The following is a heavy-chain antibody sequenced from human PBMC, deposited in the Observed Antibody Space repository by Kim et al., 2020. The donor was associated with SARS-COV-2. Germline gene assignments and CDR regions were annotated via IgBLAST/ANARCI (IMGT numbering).Heavy chain of an antibody. J-gene: IGHJ6*02. Sequence: GGSLRLSCAASGFTFSSYAMHWVRQAPGKGLEWVAVISYDGSNKYYVDSVKGRFTISRDNSKNTLYLQMNSLRAEDTAVYYCARDHSRGSYNRYYYGMDVWGQGTTVTVSS. D-gene: IGHD1-26*01. CDR1: GFTFSSYA. CDR3: ARDHSRGSYNRYYYGMDV. V-gene: IGHV3-30*04. CDR2: ISYDGSNK.